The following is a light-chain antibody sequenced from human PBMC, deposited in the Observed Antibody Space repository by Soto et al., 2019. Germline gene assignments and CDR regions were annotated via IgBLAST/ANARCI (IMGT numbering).Light chain of an antibody. CDR3: QQYNGYSTWT. CDR1: QTISRW. V-gene: IGKV1-5*01. Sequence: DIQMTQSHSTLSSSFGDRVTITCRASQTISRWLAWFQQKPGKAPMLLIYDASSLESGVPSRFTGIGSGTEFTLTISSLQPDDFATYYCQQYNGYSTWTFGQGTKVDI. J-gene: IGKJ1*01. CDR2: DAS.